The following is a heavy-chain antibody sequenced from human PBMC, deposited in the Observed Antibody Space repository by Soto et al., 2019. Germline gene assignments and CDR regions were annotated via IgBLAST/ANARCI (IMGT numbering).Heavy chain of an antibody. CDR1: GYTFTSYG. J-gene: IGHJ4*02. V-gene: IGHV1-18*01. CDR2: ISAYNGNT. CDR3: ARYRIRYDILTGSDY. D-gene: IGHD3-9*01. Sequence: GASVKVSCKASGYTFTSYGISWVRQAPGQGLEWMGWISAYNGNTNYAQKLQGRVTMTTDTSTSTAYMELRSLRSDDTAVYYCARYRIRYDILTGSDYWGQGTLVTVSS.